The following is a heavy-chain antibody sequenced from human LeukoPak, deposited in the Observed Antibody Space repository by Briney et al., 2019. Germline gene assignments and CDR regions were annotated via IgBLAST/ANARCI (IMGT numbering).Heavy chain of an antibody. CDR2: IYSGGST. V-gene: IGHV3-66*01. D-gene: IGHD4-17*01. CDR3: ARTRLRLWFDP. CDR1: GFTVSSDY. Sequence: PGGSLRLSCAASGFTVSSDYMSWVRQAPGKGLEWVSVIYSGGSTYYADSVKGRFTISRDNSKSTLYLQMNSLRAEDTAVYYCARTRLRLWFDPWGQGTLVTVSS. J-gene: IGHJ5*02.